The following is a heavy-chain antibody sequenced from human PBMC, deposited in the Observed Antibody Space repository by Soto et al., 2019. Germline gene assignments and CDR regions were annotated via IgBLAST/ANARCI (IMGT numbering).Heavy chain of an antibody. CDR2: ISYEGSNK. V-gene: IGHV3-30*18. J-gene: IGHJ6*02. Sequence: QVQLVESGGGVVQPGMALRLYCAASGFTFSSYGMHWVRHAPVKGLEWVAVISYEGSNKYYADSVKGRFTISRDNSKNTLYLHMRSLRAEDTAVYYCVKDGSSGWPYYYGMAGWGQGSTVTVSS. CDR1: GFTFSSYG. CDR3: VKDGSSGWPYYYGMAG. D-gene: IGHD6-19*01.